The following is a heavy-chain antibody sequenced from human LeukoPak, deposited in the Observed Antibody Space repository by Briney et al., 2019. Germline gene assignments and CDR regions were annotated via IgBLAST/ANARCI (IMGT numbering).Heavy chain of an antibody. J-gene: IGHJ4*02. CDR2: ISGSGGST. CDR1: EFTFSSYA. V-gene: IGHV3-23*01. CDR3: AKGGVLRYFDWLFKNFDY. Sequence: PGVSLRLSCAASEFTFSSYAMSWVRQAPGKGLEWVSAISGSGGSTYYADSVKGRFTISRDNPKNTLYLQMNSLRAEDTAVYYCAKGGVLRYFDWLFKNFDYWGQGTLVTVSS. D-gene: IGHD3-9*01.